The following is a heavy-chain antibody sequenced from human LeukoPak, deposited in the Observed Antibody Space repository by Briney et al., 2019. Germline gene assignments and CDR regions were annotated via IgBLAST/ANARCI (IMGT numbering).Heavy chain of an antibody. V-gene: IGHV5-51*01. Sequence: GESLKISCKGSGYSSTNYWIGWVRQMPGKGLEWMGIIYLDDSDTRYSPSFQGQVTISADKSISTAYLQWSGLKASDTAIYYCARRDYYGSSGYYYVYWGQGTLVTVSS. CDR1: GYSSTNYW. CDR3: ARRDYYGSSGYYYVY. D-gene: IGHD3-22*01. CDR2: IYLDDSDT. J-gene: IGHJ4*02.